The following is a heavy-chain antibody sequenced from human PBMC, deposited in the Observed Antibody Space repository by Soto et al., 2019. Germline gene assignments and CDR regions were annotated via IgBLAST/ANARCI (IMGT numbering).Heavy chain of an antibody. V-gene: IGHV3-23*01. CDR1: GFTFSSYA. D-gene: IGHD3-3*01. CDR2: ISASGSNT. J-gene: IGHJ4*02. Sequence: EVQLLESGGGLVQPGGSLRLSCAASGFTFSSYAMSWVRQAPGKGLEWVSGISASGSNTYYADSVKGRFTISRDNSKNTLYLQMNNLRVEDKAVYYCVDGGEWSFNFEYWGQGTLVTVFS. CDR3: VDGGEWSFNFEY.